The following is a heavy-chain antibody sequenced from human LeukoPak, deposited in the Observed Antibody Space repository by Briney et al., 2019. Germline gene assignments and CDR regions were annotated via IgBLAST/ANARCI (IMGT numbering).Heavy chain of an antibody. CDR3: AKDLRQVGYSSSVDAFDI. D-gene: IGHD6-13*01. V-gene: IGHV3-23*01. Sequence: GGSLRLSCAASGFTFNSYALTWVRQAPGKGLEWVSAISGSGDTTSYADSVKGRFTISRDNSKNTLYLQMNSLRAEDTAVYYCAKDLRQVGYSSSVDAFDIWGQGTMVTVSS. CDR2: ISGSGDTT. CDR1: GFTFNSYA. J-gene: IGHJ3*02.